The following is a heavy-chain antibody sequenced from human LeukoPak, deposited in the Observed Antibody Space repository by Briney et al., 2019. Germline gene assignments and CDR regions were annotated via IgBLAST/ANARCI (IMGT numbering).Heavy chain of an antibody. V-gene: IGHV4-39*01. CDR3: ARGGVGADN. CDR2: IYYGGST. J-gene: IGHJ4*02. D-gene: IGHD1-26*01. Sequence: PSETLSLTCSVSDGSIDNSSYYWGWIRQPPGKGLEWIGTIYYGGSTFYNPSLKSRVTVSVDTSKKQFYLRLTSVTAPDTAVYYCARGGVGADNWGQGTLVTVSS. CDR1: DGSIDNSSYY.